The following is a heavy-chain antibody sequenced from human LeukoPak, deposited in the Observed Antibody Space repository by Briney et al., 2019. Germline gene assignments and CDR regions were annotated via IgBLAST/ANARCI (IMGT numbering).Heavy chain of an antibody. CDR3: ARAEFDSSGYEGFDY. V-gene: IGHV4-31*03. J-gene: IGHJ4*02. CDR2: IYYSGST. CDR1: GGSISSGGYY. Sequence: SETLSLTCTVSGGSISSGGYYWSWIRQHPGKGLEWIGYIYYSGSTYYNPSLKSRVTISLDTSKNQFSLKLSSVTAAVTAVYYCARAEFDSSGYEGFDYWGQGTLVTVSS. D-gene: IGHD3-22*01.